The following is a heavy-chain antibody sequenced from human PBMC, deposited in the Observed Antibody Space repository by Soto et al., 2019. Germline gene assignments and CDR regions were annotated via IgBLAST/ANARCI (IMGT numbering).Heavy chain of an antibody. CDR3: ARARGYSGYDSPVYYYYYGMDV. D-gene: IGHD5-12*01. Sequence: PSETLSLTCTVSGGSISSYYWSWIRQPPGKGLEWIGYIYYSGSTNYNPSLKSRVTISVDTSKNQFSLKLSPVTAADTAVYYCARARGYSGYDSPVYYYYYGMDVWGQGTTVTVSS. CDR1: GGSISSYY. CDR2: IYYSGST. V-gene: IGHV4-59*01. J-gene: IGHJ6*02.